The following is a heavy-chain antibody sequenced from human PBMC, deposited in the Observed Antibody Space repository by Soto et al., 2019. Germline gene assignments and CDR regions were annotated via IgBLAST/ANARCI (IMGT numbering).Heavy chain of an antibody. CDR2: IYYSGST. V-gene: IGHV4-39*01. Sequence: QLQLQESGPGLVKPSETLALICSVSGGSISSSVYYWGWIRQPPGKGLEWIGSIYYSGSTYYKPSLKSRVTISVDTSKNQFSLKLKSMTAADTAVYYCARRNVQNWFDPWGQGTLVTVSS. CDR3: ARRNVQNWFDP. CDR1: GGSISSSVYY. J-gene: IGHJ5*02.